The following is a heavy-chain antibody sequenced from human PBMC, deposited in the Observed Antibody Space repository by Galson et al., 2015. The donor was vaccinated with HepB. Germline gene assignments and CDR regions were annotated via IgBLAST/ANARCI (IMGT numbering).Heavy chain of an antibody. V-gene: IGHV4-31*03. CDR3: ARRGWGVEYCCSTSCSDDAFDI. J-gene: IGHJ3*02. CDR1: GGSISSGGYY. Sequence: TLSLTCTVSGGSISSGGYYWSWIRQHPGKGLEWIGYIYYSGSTYYNPSLKSRVTISVDTSKNQFSLKLSSVTAADTAVYYCARRGWGVEYCCSTSCSDDAFDIWGQGTMVTVSS. CDR2: IYYSGST. D-gene: IGHD2-2*01.